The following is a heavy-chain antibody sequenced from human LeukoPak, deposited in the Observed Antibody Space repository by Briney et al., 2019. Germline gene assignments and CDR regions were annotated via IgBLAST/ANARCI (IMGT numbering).Heavy chain of an antibody. CDR3: ARRVQQLSYYYYMDV. J-gene: IGHJ6*03. Sequence: SETLSLTCTVSGGSISSSSYYWGWIRQPPGKGLEWIGSIYYSGSTNYNPSHKSRVTISVDTSKNQFSLKLSSVTAADTAVYYCARRVQQLSYYYYMDVWGKGTTVTVSS. D-gene: IGHD6-13*01. V-gene: IGHV4-39*01. CDR1: GGSISSSSYY. CDR2: IYYSGST.